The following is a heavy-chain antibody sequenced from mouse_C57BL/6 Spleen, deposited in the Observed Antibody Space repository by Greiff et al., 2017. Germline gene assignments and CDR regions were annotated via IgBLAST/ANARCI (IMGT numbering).Heavy chain of an antibody. CDR2: IYPGDGDT. CDR1: GYAFSSYW. D-gene: IGHD2-4*01. J-gene: IGHJ3*01. Sequence: QVQLQQSGAELVKPGASVKISCKASGYAFSSYWMNWVKQRPGKGLEWIGQIYPGDGDTNYNGKFKSKATLTADKSSSTAYMQLSSLTSEDSAVYFCAIYYDYSAWFAYWGQGTLVTVSA. V-gene: IGHV1-80*01. CDR3: AIYYDYSAWFAY.